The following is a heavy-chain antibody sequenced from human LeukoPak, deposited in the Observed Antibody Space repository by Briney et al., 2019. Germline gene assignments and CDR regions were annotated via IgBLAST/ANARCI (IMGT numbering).Heavy chain of an antibody. CDR1: GFTFSSYA. J-gene: IGHJ4*02. D-gene: IGHD4-17*01. CDR2: ISYDGSNN. Sequence: PGGALRLSWAASGFTFSSYAMHWVRQAPGKGLEGVAVISYDGSNNYYADSVNGRFTISRDNSKNTLYLQMNSLRAEDTAVSYCAKDRGGWTVTTFDYWGQGTLVTVSS. V-gene: IGHV3-30*04. CDR3: AKDRGGWTVTTFDY.